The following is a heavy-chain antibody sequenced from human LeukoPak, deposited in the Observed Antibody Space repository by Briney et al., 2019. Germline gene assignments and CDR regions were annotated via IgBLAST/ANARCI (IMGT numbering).Heavy chain of an antibody. Sequence: PGGSLRLSCAASGFTFSSYWMSWVRQAPGKGLEWVANIKQDGSEKYYVDSVKGRFTISRENAKNSLYLQMNSLRAEDTAVYYCARERTYYDSSGYYSGDAFDIWGQGTMVTVSS. CDR2: IKQDGSEK. D-gene: IGHD3-22*01. V-gene: IGHV3-7*01. CDR1: GFTFSSYW. CDR3: ARERTYYDSSGYYSGDAFDI. J-gene: IGHJ3*02.